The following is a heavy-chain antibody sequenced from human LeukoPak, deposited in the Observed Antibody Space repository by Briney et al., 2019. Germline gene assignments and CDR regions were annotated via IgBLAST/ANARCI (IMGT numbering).Heavy chain of an antibody. V-gene: IGHV3-33*01. D-gene: IGHD6-19*01. CDR1: GFTFSSYG. J-gene: IGHJ1*01. CDR3: AGDQGAVAGTEYFQH. Sequence: PGGSLRLSCAAPGFTFSSYGMHWVRQAPGKGLEWVAVIWYDGSNKYYADSVKGRFTISRDNSKNTLYLQMNSLRAEDTAVYYCAGDQGAVAGTEYFQHWGQGTLVTVSS. CDR2: IWYDGSNK.